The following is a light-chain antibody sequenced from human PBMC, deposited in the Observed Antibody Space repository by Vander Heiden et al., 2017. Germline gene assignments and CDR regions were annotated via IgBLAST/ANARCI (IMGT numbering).Light chain of an antibody. CDR1: KIGTKS. V-gene: IGLV3-21*02. J-gene: IGLJ3*02. CDR3: QVWDTSDHPEVV. CDR2: DDY. Sequence: SYVLTQPPSVSVAPGQTVRVTWEGNKIGTKSVHWYQQKPGQAPVLVVYDDYDRPSGIPERFSGSNSGNTATLTITRVEAGDEADYYCQVWDTSDHPEVVFGGGTKLTVL.